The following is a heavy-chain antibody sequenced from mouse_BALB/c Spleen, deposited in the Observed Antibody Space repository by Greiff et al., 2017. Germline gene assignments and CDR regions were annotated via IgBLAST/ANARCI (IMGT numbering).Heavy chain of an antibody. CDR3: ARYRGGYWYFDV. D-gene: IGHD1-1*02. CDR2: ISYSGST. Sequence: EVMLVESGPSLVKPSQTLSLTCSVTGDSITSGYWNWIRKFPGNKLEYMGYISYSGSTYYNPSLKSRISITRDTSKNQYYLQLNSVTTEDTATYYCARYRGGYWYFDVWGAGTTVTVSS. J-gene: IGHJ1*01. V-gene: IGHV3-8*02. CDR1: GDSITSGY.